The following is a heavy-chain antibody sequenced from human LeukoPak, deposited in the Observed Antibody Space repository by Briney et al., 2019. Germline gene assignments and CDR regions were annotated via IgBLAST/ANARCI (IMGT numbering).Heavy chain of an antibody. CDR2: IRSKAYGGTT. Sequence: PGGSLRLSCAASGFTFSSYAMSWVRQAPGKGLEWVGFIRSKAYGGTTEYAASVKGRFTISRDDSKSIAYLQMNSLKTEDTAVYYCTRDGPTYGDYVGSYYYYYYGMDVWGQGTTVTVSS. J-gene: IGHJ6*02. CDR1: GFTFSSYA. D-gene: IGHD4-17*01. CDR3: TRDGPTYGDYVGSYYYYYYGMDV. V-gene: IGHV3-49*04.